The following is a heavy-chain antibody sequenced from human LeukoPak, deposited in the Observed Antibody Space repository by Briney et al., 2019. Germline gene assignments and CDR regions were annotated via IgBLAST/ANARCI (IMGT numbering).Heavy chain of an antibody. CDR2: IFGTA. J-gene: IGHJ4*02. Sequence: IFGTANYAQKFQGRVTITADESTSTAYMELSSLRSEDTAVYYCASGYYYGSGSHRDLFFDYWGQGTLVTVSS. V-gene: IGHV1-69*01. D-gene: IGHD3-10*01. CDR3: ASGYYYGSGSHRDLFFDY.